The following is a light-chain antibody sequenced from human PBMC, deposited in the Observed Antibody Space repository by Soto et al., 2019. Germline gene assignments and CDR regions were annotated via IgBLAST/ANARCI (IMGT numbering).Light chain of an antibody. CDR2: YSS. Sequence: EILMTQSPATLSVSPGERATLSCRASQSVRNNIAWYQQKPGQAPRLLIYYSSTRATGIPARFSGSGSGAAVTLTISSLQSEDFALYYCQQYNNCPPITFGQGTRLEIK. J-gene: IGKJ5*01. CDR3: QQYNNCPPIT. V-gene: IGKV3-15*01. CDR1: QSVRNN.